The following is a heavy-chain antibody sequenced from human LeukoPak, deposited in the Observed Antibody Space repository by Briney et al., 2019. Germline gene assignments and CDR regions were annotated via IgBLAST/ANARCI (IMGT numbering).Heavy chain of an antibody. Sequence: GGSLRLSCAASGFTFSSYEMNWVRQAPGKGLEWVSYISSSGSTIYYADSVKGRFTISRDNAKNTLYLQMNSLRAEDTAVYFCASGELDSLYYFDYWGQGTLVTVSS. J-gene: IGHJ4*02. D-gene: IGHD1-1*01. CDR3: ASGELDSLYYFDY. CDR2: ISSSGSTI. CDR1: GFTFSSYE. V-gene: IGHV3-48*03.